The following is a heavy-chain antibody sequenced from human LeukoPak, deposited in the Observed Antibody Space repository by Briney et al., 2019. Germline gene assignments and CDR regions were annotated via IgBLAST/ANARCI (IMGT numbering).Heavy chain of an antibody. J-gene: IGHJ3*01. CDR3: ARGSYQGSDWFDAFHV. Sequence: GGSLRLSCAASGFTFSSYALSWVRQAPGKGLEWVSGITGSGGSTFYADSVKGRFTISRDNSKNTLYLEMNSLRAEDTAVYYCARGSYQGSDWFDAFHVWGQGTMVTVSS. CDR2: ITGSGGST. D-gene: IGHD6-19*01. V-gene: IGHV3-23*01. CDR1: GFTFSSYA.